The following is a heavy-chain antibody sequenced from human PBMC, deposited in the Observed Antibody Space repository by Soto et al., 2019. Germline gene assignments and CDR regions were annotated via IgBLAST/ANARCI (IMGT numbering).Heavy chain of an antibody. CDR2: IIPIFGTA. CDR1: GGTFSSYA. V-gene: IGHV1-69*13. CDR3: ARVAIFGVVTLSNWFDP. J-gene: IGHJ5*02. Sequence: SVKVSCKASGGTFSSYAISWVRQAPGQGLEWMGGIIPIFGTANYAQKFQGRVTITADESTSTAYMELSSLRSEDTAVYYCARVAIFGVVTLSNWFDPWGQGTLVTVSS. D-gene: IGHD3-3*01.